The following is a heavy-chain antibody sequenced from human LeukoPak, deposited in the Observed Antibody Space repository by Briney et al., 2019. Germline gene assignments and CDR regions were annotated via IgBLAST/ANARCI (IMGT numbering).Heavy chain of an antibody. V-gene: IGHV3-48*01. J-gene: IGHJ5*02. CDR2: ISSSSNTV. D-gene: IGHD1-26*01. Sequence: GGSLRLSCAASGFTFSRYGMNWVRQAPGKGLEWVSYISSSSNTVNYADSVKGRFTTSRDNALNSLYLQMSSLRAEDTAVYFCARFPLQGGSYEVVSWGQGTLVTVSS. CDR3: ARFPLQGGSYEVVS. CDR1: GFTFSRYG.